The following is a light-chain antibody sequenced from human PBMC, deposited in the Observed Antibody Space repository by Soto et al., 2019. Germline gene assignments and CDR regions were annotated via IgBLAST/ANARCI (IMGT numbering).Light chain of an antibody. V-gene: IGKV3-11*01. CDR2: DAS. Sequence: EIVMTQSPATLSVSPGERVTLSCSASQSISSYLAWYQQKPGQAPRLLIYDASNRATGIPARFSGSGSGTDFTLTISSLEPEDFAVYYCQQRSNWPPITCGQGTRREIK. CDR1: QSISSY. J-gene: IGKJ5*01. CDR3: QQRSNWPPIT.